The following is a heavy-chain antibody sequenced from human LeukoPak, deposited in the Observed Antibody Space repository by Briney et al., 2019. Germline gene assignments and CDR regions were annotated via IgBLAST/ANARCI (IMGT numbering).Heavy chain of an antibody. CDR3: ARDKFRGSGSYRNWFDP. D-gene: IGHD3-10*01. V-gene: IGHV3-21*01. J-gene: IGHJ5*02. Sequence: PGGSLRLSCAASGFTFSSYSMNWVRQAPGKGLEWVSSISSSSSYIYYADSVKGRFTISRDNAKNSLYLQMNSLRAEDTAVYYCARDKFRGSGSYRNWFDPWGQGTLVTVSS. CDR1: GFTFSSYS. CDR2: ISSSSSYI.